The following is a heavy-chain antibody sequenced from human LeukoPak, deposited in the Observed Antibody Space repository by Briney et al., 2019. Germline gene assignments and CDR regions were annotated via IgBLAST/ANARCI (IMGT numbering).Heavy chain of an antibody. CDR1: GGSISSSSYY. D-gene: IGHD2-15*01. Sequence: SETLSLTCTVSGGSISSSSYYWGWIRQPPGKGLEWIGSIYYSGSTYYNPSLKSRVTISVDTSKNQFSLKLSSVTAADTAVYYCARRALVAAAVNDYWGQGTLVTVSS. CDR3: ARRALVAAAVNDY. J-gene: IGHJ4*02. V-gene: IGHV4-39*01. CDR2: IYYSGST.